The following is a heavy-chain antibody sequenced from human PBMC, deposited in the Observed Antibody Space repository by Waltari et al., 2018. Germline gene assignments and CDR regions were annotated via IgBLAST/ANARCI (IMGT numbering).Heavy chain of an antibody. CDR2: IYYSGST. CDR1: GGSISSYY. V-gene: IGHV4-59*01. D-gene: IGHD3-3*01. CDR3: ARGLYDFWSGYYLPGAFDI. Sequence: QVQLQELGPGLVKPSETLSLTCTVSGGSISSYYWSWIRQPPGKGLEWIGYIYYSGSTNYNPSLKSRVTISVDTSKNQFSLKLSSVTAADTAVYYCARGLYDFWSGYYLPGAFDIWGQGTMVTVSS. J-gene: IGHJ3*02.